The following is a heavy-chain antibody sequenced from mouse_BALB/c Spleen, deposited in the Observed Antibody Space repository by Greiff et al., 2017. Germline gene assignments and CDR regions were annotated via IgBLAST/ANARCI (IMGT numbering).Heavy chain of an antibody. Sequence: LKQPGSELVRPGASVKLSCKASGYTFTSYWMHWVKQRPGQGLEWIGNIYPGSGSTNYDEKFKSKATLTVDTSSSTAYMQLSSLTSEDSAVYYCTRKVTTEYYFDYWGQGTTLTVSS. CDR3: TRKVTTEYYFDY. D-gene: IGHD2-2*01. CDR1: GYTFTSYW. J-gene: IGHJ2*01. V-gene: IGHV1S22*01. CDR2: IYPGSGST.